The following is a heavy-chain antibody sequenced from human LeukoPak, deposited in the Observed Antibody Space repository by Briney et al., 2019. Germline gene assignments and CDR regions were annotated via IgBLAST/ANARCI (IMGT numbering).Heavy chain of an antibody. CDR2: INHSGST. J-gene: IGHJ4*02. CDR3: ARDQYYYDSSGYGGLYYFDY. CDR1: GGSFSGYY. V-gene: IGHV4-34*01. Sequence: PSETLSLTCAVYGGSFSGYYWSWIRQPPGKGLEWIGEINHSGSTNYNPSLKSRVTISVDTSKNQFSLKLSSVTAADTAVYYCARDQYYYDSSGYGGLYYFDYWGQGTLVTVSS. D-gene: IGHD3-22*01.